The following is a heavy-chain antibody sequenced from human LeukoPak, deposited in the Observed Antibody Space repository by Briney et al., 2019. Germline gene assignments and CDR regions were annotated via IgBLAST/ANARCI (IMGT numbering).Heavy chain of an antibody. CDR2: IYYSGST. CDR3: ATLQSSGYDYSDY. Sequence: SETLSLTCTVSSGSISSYYWSWIREPPGKGLEWIGYIYYSGSTDYNPSLKSRVTMSVDTSKNQFSLRLSSVTAADTAVYYCATLQSSGYDYSDYWGQGILVTVSS. D-gene: IGHD3-22*01. CDR1: SGSISSYY. V-gene: IGHV4-59*08. J-gene: IGHJ4*02.